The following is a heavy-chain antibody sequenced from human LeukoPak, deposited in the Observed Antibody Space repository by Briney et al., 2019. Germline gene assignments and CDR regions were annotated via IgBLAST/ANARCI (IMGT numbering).Heavy chain of an antibody. D-gene: IGHD3-22*01. J-gene: IGHJ4*02. CDR3: ARELGEYYDSSFDY. CDR2: IKQDGSEK. V-gene: IGHV3-7*01. CDR1: GFTFSSYW. Sequence: PGGSLRLSCAATGFTFSSYWMSWVRQAPGKGLEWVANIKQDGSEKYYVDSVKGRFTISRDNAKNSLYLQMNSLRAEDTAVYYCARELGEYYDSSFDYWGQGTLVTVSS.